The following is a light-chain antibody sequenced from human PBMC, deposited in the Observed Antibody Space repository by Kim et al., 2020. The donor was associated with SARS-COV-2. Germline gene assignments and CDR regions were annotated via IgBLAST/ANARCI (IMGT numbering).Light chain of an antibody. CDR3: QKCDSAPWT. J-gene: IGKJ1*01. CDR1: QDISNY. Sequence: ATVVDRVTITCRASQDISNYLAWFQLKPGKAPKLLIYAASALQPGVPSRFSGSGSGTDFTLTVTSLQPEDVATYYCQKCDSAPWTFGQGTKVDIK. CDR2: AAS. V-gene: IGKV1-27*01.